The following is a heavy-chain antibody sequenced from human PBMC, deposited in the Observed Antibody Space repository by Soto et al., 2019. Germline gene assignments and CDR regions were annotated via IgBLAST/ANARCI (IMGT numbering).Heavy chain of an antibody. V-gene: IGHV3-30*18. Sequence: GGSLRLSCAASGFTFSSYGMHWVRQAPGKGLEWVAVISYDGSNKYYADSVKGRFTISRDNSKNTLYLQMNSLRAEDTAVYYCANGPPPRESHDFWIIGMDVWGQGTTVTVSS. CDR2: ISYDGSNK. J-gene: IGHJ6*02. D-gene: IGHD3-3*01. CDR1: GFTFSSYG. CDR3: ANGPPPRESHDFWIIGMDV.